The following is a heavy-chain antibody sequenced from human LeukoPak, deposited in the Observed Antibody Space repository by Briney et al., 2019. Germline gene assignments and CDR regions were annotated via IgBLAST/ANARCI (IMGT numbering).Heavy chain of an antibody. CDR1: GFTFTNYA. J-gene: IGHJ4*02. D-gene: IGHD2-8*01. CDR3: AKSSVTSRVNYFGN. Sequence: GGSLRLSCAASGFTFTNYAMTWVRQAPGKGLEWVSLISTSGGSTYYADSVRGRFTISRDNSRKTLYLQMNSLRAEDTAIYYCAKSSVTSRVNYFGNWGQGTLVTVSS. V-gene: IGHV3-23*01. CDR2: ISTSGGST.